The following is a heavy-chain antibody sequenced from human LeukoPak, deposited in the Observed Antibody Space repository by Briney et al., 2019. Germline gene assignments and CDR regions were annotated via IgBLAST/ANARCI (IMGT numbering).Heavy chain of an antibody. J-gene: IGHJ4*02. CDR1: GFTFSTYA. Sequence: GRSLRLSCAASGFTFSTYALYWVRLAPGKGLEWVAVISYDGSNKYYADSVKGRFTISRDNSKNTLYLQMNSLRAEDTAVYYCAKDYRGRIAAAGKSSYYFDYWGQGTLVTVSS. D-gene: IGHD6-13*01. CDR3: AKDYRGRIAAAGKSSYYFDY. V-gene: IGHV3-30*04. CDR2: ISYDGSNK.